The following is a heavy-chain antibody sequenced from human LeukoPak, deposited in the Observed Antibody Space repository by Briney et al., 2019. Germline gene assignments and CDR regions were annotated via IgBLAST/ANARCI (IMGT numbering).Heavy chain of an antibody. CDR1: GGSFSGYY. CDR2: INHSGST. Sequence: SETLSLTCAVYGGSFSGYYWSWIRQPPGKGLEWIGEINHSGSTNYNPSLKSRVTISVDTSKNQFSLKLSSVTAADTAVYYCARGRVAGTGYWGQGTLVTVSS. J-gene: IGHJ4*02. V-gene: IGHV4-34*01. D-gene: IGHD2-15*01. CDR3: ARGRVAGTGY.